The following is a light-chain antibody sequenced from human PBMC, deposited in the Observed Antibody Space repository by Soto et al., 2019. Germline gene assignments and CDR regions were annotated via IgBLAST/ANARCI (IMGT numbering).Light chain of an antibody. CDR2: GAS. J-gene: IGKJ5*01. CDR3: QQYNNWPPLT. Sequence: EIVMTQSPATLSVSPGERATLSCRASQSVSSNLAWYQQKLGQAPRLLIYGASTRATGIPARFSGSGSGTEFILTISSLQSEDFAVYYCQQYNNWPPLTFGQRTRLEIK. V-gene: IGKV3D-15*01. CDR1: QSVSSN.